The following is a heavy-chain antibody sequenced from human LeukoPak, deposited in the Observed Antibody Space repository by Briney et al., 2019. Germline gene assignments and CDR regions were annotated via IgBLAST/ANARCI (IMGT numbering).Heavy chain of an antibody. D-gene: IGHD6-13*01. CDR2: IYSGGST. J-gene: IGHJ1*01. Sequence: GGSLRLSCAASGFTVSSNYMSWVRQAPGKGLEWVSVIYSGGSTYYADSVKGRFTISRDNSKNTLYLQMNSLRAEDTAVYYCAKEGSSRARDFQHWGQGTLVTVSS. CDR1: GFTVSSNY. V-gene: IGHV3-66*02. CDR3: AKEGSSRARDFQH.